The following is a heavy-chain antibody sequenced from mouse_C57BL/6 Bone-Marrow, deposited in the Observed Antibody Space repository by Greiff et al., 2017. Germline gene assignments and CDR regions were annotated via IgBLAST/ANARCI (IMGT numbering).Heavy chain of an antibody. Sequence: EVKLMESGPGLAKPSQTLSLTCSVTGYSITSDYWNWIRKFPGNKLEYMGYISYSGSTYYNPSLKSRISITRDTSKNQYYLQLSSVTTEDTATYYCARHYDGYYDAMDYWGQGTSVTVSS. J-gene: IGHJ4*01. CDR3: ARHYDGYYDAMDY. CDR2: ISYSGST. D-gene: IGHD2-3*01. CDR1: GYSITSDY. V-gene: IGHV3-8*01.